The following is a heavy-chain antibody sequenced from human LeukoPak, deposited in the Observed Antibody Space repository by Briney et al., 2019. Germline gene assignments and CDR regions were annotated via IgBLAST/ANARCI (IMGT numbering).Heavy chain of an antibody. CDR2: IYYSGST. Sequence: SETLSLTCTVSGGSISSYYWSWIRQPPVKGLEWIGYIYYSGSTNYNPSLKSRVTMSVDTSKNQFSLKLSSVTAADTAVYYCARVRGRGYYYYGMDVWGQGTTVTVSS. CDR1: GGSISSYY. D-gene: IGHD3-10*01. V-gene: IGHV4-59*01. CDR3: ARVRGRGYYYYGMDV. J-gene: IGHJ6*02.